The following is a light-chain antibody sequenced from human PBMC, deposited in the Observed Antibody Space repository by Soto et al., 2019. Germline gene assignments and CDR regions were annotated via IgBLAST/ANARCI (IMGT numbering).Light chain of an antibody. CDR1: QSVVSN. CDR2: SAS. J-gene: IGKJ5*01. CDR3: QQYGSSPIT. V-gene: IGKV3-15*01. Sequence: EIVLTQSPATLSVSPGERATLSCRASQSVVSNVAWYQQKPGQAPRLLIYSASARAPGIPARFSGDGSVTHFTLTISRLEAEDFVMYYCQQYGSSPITFGQGTRLEIK.